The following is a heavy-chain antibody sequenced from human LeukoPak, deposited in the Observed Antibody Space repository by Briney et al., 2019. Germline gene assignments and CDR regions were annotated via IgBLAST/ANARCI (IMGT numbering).Heavy chain of an antibody. Sequence: GSLRLSCAASGFTFSSYAMHWVRQASGKGLEWVAVISYDGSNKYYADSVKGRFTISRDNSKNTLYLQMNSLRAEDTAVYYCARDEWELLPFDYWGQGTLATVSS. CDR2: ISYDGSNK. CDR1: GFTFSSYA. J-gene: IGHJ4*02. V-gene: IGHV3-30-3*01. CDR3: ARDEWELLPFDY. D-gene: IGHD1-26*01.